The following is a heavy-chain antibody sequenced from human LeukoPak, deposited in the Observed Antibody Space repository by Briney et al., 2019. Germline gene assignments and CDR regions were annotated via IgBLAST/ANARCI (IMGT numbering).Heavy chain of an antibody. Sequence: GASVKVSCKASGYTFTSYGISWVRQAPGQGLEWMGGIIPIFGTANYAQKFQGRVTITADESTSTAYMELSSLRSEDTAVYYCASLSYYDFWSGRGEFDYWGQGTLVTVSS. J-gene: IGHJ4*02. CDR3: ASLSYYDFWSGRGEFDY. D-gene: IGHD3-3*01. V-gene: IGHV1-69*13. CDR2: IIPIFGTA. CDR1: GYTFTSYG.